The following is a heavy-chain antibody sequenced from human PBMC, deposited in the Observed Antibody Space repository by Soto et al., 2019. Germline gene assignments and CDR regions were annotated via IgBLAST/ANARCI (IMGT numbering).Heavy chain of an antibody. CDR2: ISSSSSYI. D-gene: IGHD2-8*01. CDR1: GFTFSSYS. J-gene: IGHJ5*02. CDR3: ARDWNPYCTNGVCYSFDLNWFDP. V-gene: IGHV3-21*01. Sequence: GGSLRLSCAASGFTFSSYSMNWVRQAPGEGLEWVSSISSSSSYIYYADSVKGRFTISRDNAKNSLYLQMNSLRAEDTAVYYCARDWNPYCTNGVCYSFDLNWFDPWGQGTLVTVSS.